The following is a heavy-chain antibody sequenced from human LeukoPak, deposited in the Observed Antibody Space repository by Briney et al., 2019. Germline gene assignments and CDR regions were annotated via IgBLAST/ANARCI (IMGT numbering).Heavy chain of an antibody. CDR3: ARAVWTYCSSTSCPNFFDF. CDR2: IYHSGST. Sequence: PSETLSLTCTVSGYSISSGYYWGWIRQPPGKGLEWIGSIYHSGSTYYNPSLKSRVTISADTSKNQLSLKLSSVTAADTAVYYCARAVWTYCSSTSCPNFFDFWGQGTLVTVSS. V-gene: IGHV4-38-2*02. CDR1: GYSISSGYY. D-gene: IGHD2-2*01. J-gene: IGHJ4*02.